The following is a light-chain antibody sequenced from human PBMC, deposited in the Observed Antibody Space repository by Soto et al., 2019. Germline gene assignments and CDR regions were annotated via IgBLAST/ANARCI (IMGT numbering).Light chain of an antibody. CDR1: QSVSNDY. CDR2: GAS. J-gene: IGKJ1*01. Sequence: EMVLTQSPGTLSVSAGDRATLSCRGSQSVSNDYVAWYQQKPGQAPRLLIYGASSRATGIPDRFSGSGSGTDFTLTISRLEPEDFAVYYCQQYGSSPWTFGQGTKVDIK. CDR3: QQYGSSPWT. V-gene: IGKV3-20*01.